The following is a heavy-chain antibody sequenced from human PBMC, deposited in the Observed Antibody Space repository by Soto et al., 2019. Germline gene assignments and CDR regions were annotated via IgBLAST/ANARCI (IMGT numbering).Heavy chain of an antibody. D-gene: IGHD2-2*01. J-gene: IGHJ4*02. V-gene: IGHV3-33*01. CDR1: GFTFSSYG. Sequence: QVQLVESGGGVVQPGRSLRLSCAASGFTFSSYGMHWVRQAPGKGLEWVAVIWYDGSNKYYADSVKGRFTISRDNSKNTLYLQMNSLRAEDTAVYYCARDDDCSSTSCYPPLDYWGQGTLVTVSS. CDR2: IWYDGSNK. CDR3: ARDDDCSSTSCYPPLDY.